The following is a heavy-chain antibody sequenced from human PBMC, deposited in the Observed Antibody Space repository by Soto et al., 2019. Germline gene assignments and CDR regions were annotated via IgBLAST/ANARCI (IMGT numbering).Heavy chain of an antibody. V-gene: IGHV3-21*01. Sequence: GGSLRLSCVGSGFTFSTYSINWVRQAPGKGLEWVSSISSRSDIYYADSVKVRFTISRDNANNTVSLQMNSLRAEDTAVYYCAREYTAWPLAYGLDVWGQGTTVTVSS. D-gene: IGHD2-2*02. CDR3: AREYTAWPLAYGLDV. CDR1: GFTFSTYS. J-gene: IGHJ6*02. CDR2: ISSRSDI.